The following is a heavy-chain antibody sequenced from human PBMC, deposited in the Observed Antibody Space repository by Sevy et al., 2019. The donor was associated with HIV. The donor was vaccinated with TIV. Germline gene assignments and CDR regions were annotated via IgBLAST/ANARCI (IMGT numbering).Heavy chain of an antibody. D-gene: IGHD3-22*01. Sequence: ASVKVSCKASGYTFTGYYMHWVRQAPGQGLEWMGWINPNSGGTNYPQKFQGRVTMTRDTSISTAYMELSRLRSDDTAVYYCARGGDYYDSSGKGAFDIWGQGTMVTVSS. CDR1: GYTFTGYY. V-gene: IGHV1-2*02. J-gene: IGHJ3*02. CDR3: ARGGDYYDSSGKGAFDI. CDR2: INPNSGGT.